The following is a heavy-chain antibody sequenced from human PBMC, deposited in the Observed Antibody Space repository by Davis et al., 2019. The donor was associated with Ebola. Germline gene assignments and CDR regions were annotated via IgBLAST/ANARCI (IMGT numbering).Heavy chain of an antibody. CDR3: AKVGGSGWPLDY. Sequence: GGSLRLSCAASGFTFSSYGMHWVRQAPGKGLEWVAFIRYDDRNKYYADSVKGRFTISRDNSKNTLYLQMNSLRAEDTAVYYCAKVGGSGWPLDYWGQGTLVTVSS. CDR2: IRYDDRNK. D-gene: IGHD6-19*01. J-gene: IGHJ4*02. V-gene: IGHV3-30*02. CDR1: GFTFSSYG.